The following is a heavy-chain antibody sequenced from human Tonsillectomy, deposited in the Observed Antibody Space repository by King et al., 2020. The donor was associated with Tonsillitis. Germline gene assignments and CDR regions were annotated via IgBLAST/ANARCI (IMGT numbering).Heavy chain of an antibody. CDR2: IYYSGST. CDR1: GGSISSYY. CDR3: ARNYYDSSDAFDI. D-gene: IGHD3-22*01. V-gene: IGHV4-59*01. Sequence: QVQLQESGPGLVKPSETLSLTCTVSGGSISSYYWSWIRQPPGKGLEWIGYIYYSGSTNYNPSLKSRVTISVDTSKNQFSLKLSSVTAADTAVCYCARNYYDSSDAFDIWGQGTMVTVSS. J-gene: IGHJ3*02.